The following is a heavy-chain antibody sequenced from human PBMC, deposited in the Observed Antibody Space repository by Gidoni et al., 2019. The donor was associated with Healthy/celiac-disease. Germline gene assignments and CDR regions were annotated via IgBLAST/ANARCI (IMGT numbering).Heavy chain of an antibody. CDR2: IDYSSST. CDR1: GGSISRSSYS. D-gene: IGHD5-18*01. V-gene: IGHV4-39*07. Sequence: QLQLQESGPGLVKPSETLSLTCTVSGGSISRSSYSWGWIRQPPGKGLELIGSIDYSSSTYYNPSRKSRVTISVDTSKNQFSLKLSSVTAADTAVYYCARDVDTAMVPPSYYYYYGMDVWGQGTTVTVSS. CDR3: ARDVDTAMVPPSYYYYYGMDV. J-gene: IGHJ6*02.